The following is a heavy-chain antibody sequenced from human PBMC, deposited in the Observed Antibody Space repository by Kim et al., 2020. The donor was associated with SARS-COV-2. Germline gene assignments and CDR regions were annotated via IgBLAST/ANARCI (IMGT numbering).Heavy chain of an antibody. CDR1: GGSISSSNYH. V-gene: IGHV4-39*01. CDR3: ASLGYVVLTAFRR. CDR2: FYYTGRT. J-gene: IGHJ4*02. Sequence: SETLSLTCTVSGGSISSSNYHWAWIRQPPGKGLEWIGTFYYTGRTYSNPSLKSRAIISVDTSNNQFSLRLTSVTAADTAVYYCASLGYVVLTAFRRWGQGTLVTVSS. D-gene: IGHD2-21*02.